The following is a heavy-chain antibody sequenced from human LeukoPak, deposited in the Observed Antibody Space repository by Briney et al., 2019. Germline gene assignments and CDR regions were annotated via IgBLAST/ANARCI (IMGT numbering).Heavy chain of an antibody. CDR3: ARDRGSSSLYYYYYMDV. V-gene: IGHV1-69*06. Sequence: ASVKVSCKASGGTFSSYAISWVRQAPGQGLEWMGGIIPIFGTANYAQKFQGRVTITADKSTSTAYMELSSLRSEDTAVYYCARDRGSSSLYYYYYMDVWGKGTTVTVSS. D-gene: IGHD6-13*01. J-gene: IGHJ6*03. CDR1: GGTFSSYA. CDR2: IIPIFGTA.